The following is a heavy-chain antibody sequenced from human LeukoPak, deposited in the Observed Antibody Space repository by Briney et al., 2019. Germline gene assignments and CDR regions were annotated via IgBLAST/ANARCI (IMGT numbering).Heavy chain of an antibody. CDR2: ISWNSGSI. Sequence: GGSLRLSCAASGFTFDDYAMHWVRQAPGKGLEWVSGISWNSGSIGYADSVKGRFTISRDNAKNSLYLQMSSLRAEDTALYYCAKDIGYSYGYGSVDYWGQGTLVTVSS. CDR1: GFTFDDYA. D-gene: IGHD5-18*01. CDR3: AKDIGYSYGYGSVDY. V-gene: IGHV3-9*01. J-gene: IGHJ4*02.